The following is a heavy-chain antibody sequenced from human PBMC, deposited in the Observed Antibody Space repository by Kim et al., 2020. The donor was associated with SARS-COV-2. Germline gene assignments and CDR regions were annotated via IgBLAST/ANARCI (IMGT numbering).Heavy chain of an antibody. Sequence: ASVKVSCKASGYTFTSYGITWVRQAPGQGLEWMGWIHTYTGNTNYAQKFQGRVTITTDTSTTTAYMELRSLRSDDTAVYYCARDQAPYDYWGQGTLVTVSS. CDR1: GYTFTSYG. CDR2: IHTYTGNT. V-gene: IGHV1-18*01. CDR3: ARDQAPYDY. J-gene: IGHJ4*02.